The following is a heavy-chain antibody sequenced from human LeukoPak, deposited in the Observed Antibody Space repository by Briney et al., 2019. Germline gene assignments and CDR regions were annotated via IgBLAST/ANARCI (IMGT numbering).Heavy chain of an antibody. D-gene: IGHD6-6*01. CDR2: IYFSGST. V-gene: IGHV4-59*08. CDR1: GGSISSYY. J-gene: IGHJ4*02. CDR3: ARSEYSSSSGHFDY. Sequence: SETLSLTCTVSGGSISSYYWSWIRQPPGKGLEWVGYIYFSGSTDYNPSLKSRVTISVDTSKDQFSLKLTSVTAADTAVYYCARSEYSSSSGHFDYWGQGTLVSVSS.